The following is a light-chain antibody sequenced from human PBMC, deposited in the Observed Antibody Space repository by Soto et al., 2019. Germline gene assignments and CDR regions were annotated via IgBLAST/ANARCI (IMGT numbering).Light chain of an antibody. J-gene: IGKJ1*01. CDR2: GAS. CDR1: QSVSSSY. Sequence: LVLTQSPVTLSLSPGERATLSCSASQSVSSSYLAWYQQKPGQAPRLLIYGASSRATGIPDRFSGSGSGTDFTLTISRLEPEDFAVYYCQQFGRSPWTFGQGTKVEIK. V-gene: IGKV3-20*01. CDR3: QQFGRSPWT.